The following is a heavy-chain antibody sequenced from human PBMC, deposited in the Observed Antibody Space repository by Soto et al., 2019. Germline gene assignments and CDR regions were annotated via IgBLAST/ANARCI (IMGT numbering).Heavy chain of an antibody. Sequence: SETLSLTCTVSGGSISSRSYYWGWIRQPPGKGLEWIGSIYYSGSTYYNPSLKSRVTISVDTSKNQFSLKLSSVTAADTAVYYCARRPSFPSYAFDIWGQGTTVXVSS. CDR1: GGSISSRSYY. CDR3: ARRPSFPSYAFDI. J-gene: IGHJ3*02. CDR2: IYYSGST. V-gene: IGHV4-39*01.